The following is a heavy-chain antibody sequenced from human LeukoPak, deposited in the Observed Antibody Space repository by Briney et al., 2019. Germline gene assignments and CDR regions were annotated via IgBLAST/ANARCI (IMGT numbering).Heavy chain of an antibody. V-gene: IGHV3-23*01. D-gene: IGHD3-16*01. CDR3: ARDRAGEYGMDV. J-gene: IGHJ6*02. Sequence: PGGSLRLSCAASGFTFSSYAMSWVRQAPGKGLEWVSAISGSGGSTYYADSVKGRFTISRDNSKNMLFLQMNSLRAEDTAVYYCARDRAGEYGMDVWGQGTTVTVSS. CDR2: ISGSGGST. CDR1: GFTFSSYA.